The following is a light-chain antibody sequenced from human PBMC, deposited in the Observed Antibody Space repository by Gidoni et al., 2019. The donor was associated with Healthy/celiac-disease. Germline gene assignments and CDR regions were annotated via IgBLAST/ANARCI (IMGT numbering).Light chain of an antibody. CDR1: QGISSW. V-gene: IGKV1-5*03. CDR2: AAS. Sequence: DIQMTQSPSTLSASVGDRVTITCRASQGISSWLAWYQQKPGKAPKLLIYAASSLQTGVPSRFSGSGSGTEFTLTISSLQPDDFATYYCQKYNSYSRTFGPGTKVDIK. J-gene: IGKJ3*01. CDR3: QKYNSYSRT.